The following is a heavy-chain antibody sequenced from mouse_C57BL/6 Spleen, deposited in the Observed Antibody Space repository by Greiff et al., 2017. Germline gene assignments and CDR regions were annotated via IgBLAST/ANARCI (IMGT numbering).Heavy chain of an antibody. V-gene: IGHV1-59*01. CDR3: ARRGQYPYFDY. J-gene: IGHJ2*01. CDR1: GYTFTSYW. D-gene: IGHD2-10*02. Sequence: QVQLQQPGAELVRPGTSVKLSCKASGYTFTSYWMHWVKQRPGQGLEWIGVIDPSDSYTNYNQKFKGKATLTVDTSSSTAYMQLSSLTSEDSAVYYCARRGQYPYFDYWGQGTTLTVSS. CDR2: IDPSDSYT.